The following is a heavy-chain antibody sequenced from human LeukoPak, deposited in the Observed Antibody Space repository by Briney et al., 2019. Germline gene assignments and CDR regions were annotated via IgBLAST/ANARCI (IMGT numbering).Heavy chain of an antibody. CDR2: IYYSGST. CDR3: ARLLWFRELPLDY. D-gene: IGHD3-10*01. V-gene: IGHV4-39*01. J-gene: IGHJ4*02. Sequence: SETLSLTCTVSGGSISSSSYYWGWIRQSPGKGLEWIGSIYYSGSTYYNPSLKSRVTISVDTSKNQFSLKLSSVTAADTAVYYCARLLWFRELPLDYWGQGTLVTVSS. CDR1: GGSISSSSYY.